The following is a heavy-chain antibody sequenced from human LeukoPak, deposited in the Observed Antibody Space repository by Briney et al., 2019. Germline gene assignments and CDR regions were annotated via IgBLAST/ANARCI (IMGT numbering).Heavy chain of an antibody. Sequence: GGSLRLSCAASGFTFTHYAMHWVRQAPGKGLEWVARISYDGNNKYYADSVKGRFTISRANSKNTLYVQMNSLTAEDTALYYCARDSSPGFLEWFAFDYWGQGSLVTVSS. CDR3: ARDSSPGFLEWFAFDY. CDR1: GFTFTHYA. D-gene: IGHD3-3*01. V-gene: IGHV3-30-3*01. J-gene: IGHJ4*02. CDR2: ISYDGNNK.